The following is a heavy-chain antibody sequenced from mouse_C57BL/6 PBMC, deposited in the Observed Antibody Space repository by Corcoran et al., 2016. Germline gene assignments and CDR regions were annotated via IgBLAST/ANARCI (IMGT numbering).Heavy chain of an antibody. J-gene: IGHJ1*03. D-gene: IGHD2-3*01. Sequence: EVQLQQSGPELVKPGASVKISCKASGYTFTDYYMNWVKQSHGKSLEWIGDINPNNGGTGYNQKFKGKATLTVDKSSSTAYMELRSLTSEDSAVYYCARAGYYDWYFDVWGTGTTVTVSS. CDR3: ARAGYYDWYFDV. V-gene: IGHV1-26*01. CDR2: INPNNGGT. CDR1: GYTFTDYY.